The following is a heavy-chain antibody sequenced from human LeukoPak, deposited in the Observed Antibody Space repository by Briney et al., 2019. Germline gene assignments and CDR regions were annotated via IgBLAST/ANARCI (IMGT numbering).Heavy chain of an antibody. Sequence: SETLSLTCTVSGGSISSSSYYWGWIRQPPGKGLEWIGSIYYSGSTYYNPSLKSRVTISVDTSKNQFSLKLSSVTAADTAVYYCARLRVDTAMAHFDYWGQGTLVTVSS. D-gene: IGHD5-18*01. J-gene: IGHJ4*02. V-gene: IGHV4-39*07. CDR1: GGSISSSSYY. CDR3: ARLRVDTAMAHFDY. CDR2: IYYSGST.